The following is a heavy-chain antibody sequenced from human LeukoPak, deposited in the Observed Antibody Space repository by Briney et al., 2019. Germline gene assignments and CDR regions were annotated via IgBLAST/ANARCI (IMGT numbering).Heavy chain of an antibody. D-gene: IGHD2-2*02. Sequence: PSETLSLTCAVSGYSISSGYYWGWIRQPPGMGLEWIGSIYHSGSTYYNPSLKSRVTISVDTSKNQFSLKLSSVTAADTAVYYCARRPHCSSTSCYTRWFDPWGQGTPVTVSS. V-gene: IGHV4-38-2*01. CDR1: GYSISSGYY. CDR3: ARRPHCSSTSCYTRWFDP. J-gene: IGHJ5*02. CDR2: IYHSGST.